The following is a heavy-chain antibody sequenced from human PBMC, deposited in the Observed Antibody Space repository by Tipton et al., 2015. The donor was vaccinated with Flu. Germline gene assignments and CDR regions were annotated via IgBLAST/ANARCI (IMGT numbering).Heavy chain of an antibody. V-gene: IGHV4-59*01. CDR1: GDSFGSYI. Sequence: TLSLTCTVSGDSFGSYIWSWIRQPPGKGLEWIGYFYYSGSTNYNPSLKSRVSISMDTSKNQFSLTLSSVTAADTAVYYCGRVPLWFGELPSYGMDVWGQGTTVTVSS. D-gene: IGHD3-10*01. CDR2: FYYSGST. J-gene: IGHJ6*02. CDR3: GRVPLWFGELPSYGMDV.